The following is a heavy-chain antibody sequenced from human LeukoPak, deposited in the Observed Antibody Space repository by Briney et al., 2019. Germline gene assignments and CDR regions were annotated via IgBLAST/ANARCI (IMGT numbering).Heavy chain of an antibody. V-gene: IGHV3-30*18. J-gene: IGHJ4*02. Sequence: GGSLRLSCAASGFTFSSYGMHWVRQAPGKGLEWVAVISYDGSNKYYADSVQGRFTISRDNSKNTLYLQMNSLRAEDTAVYYCAKDRRGGSYPFDSWGQGTLVTVSS. CDR3: AKDRRGGSYPFDS. D-gene: IGHD1-26*01. CDR1: GFTFSSYG. CDR2: ISYDGSNK.